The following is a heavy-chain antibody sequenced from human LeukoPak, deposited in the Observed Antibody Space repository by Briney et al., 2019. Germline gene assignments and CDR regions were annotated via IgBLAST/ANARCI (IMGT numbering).Heavy chain of an antibody. V-gene: IGHV1-69*05. CDR2: IMPLFGTA. Sequence: ASVKVSCKASGGTFNSYAISWVRQAPGQGLEWMGGIMPLFGTANYAQEFQGRVTFTTDGSASTAYMEVSSLRSEDTAVYYCASGSLGDGYGVGDYYQYMDVWGKGTTVTVSS. D-gene: IGHD5-24*01. J-gene: IGHJ6*03. CDR3: ASGSLGDGYGVGDYYQYMDV. CDR1: GGTFNSYA.